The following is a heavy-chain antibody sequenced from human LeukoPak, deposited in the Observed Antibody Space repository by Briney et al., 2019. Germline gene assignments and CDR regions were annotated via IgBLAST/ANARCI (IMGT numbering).Heavy chain of an antibody. D-gene: IGHD7-27*01. CDR2: IYYSGST. J-gene: IGHJ4*02. V-gene: IGHV4-39*01. CDR1: GGSISSSSYY. CDR3: ARRNLGTRYFDY. Sequence: SETLSLTCTVSGGSISSSSYYWGWIRQPPGKGLEWIGSIYYSGSTYYNPSLKSRVTISVDTSKNQFSLKLSSVTAADTAVYYCARRNLGTRYFDYWGQGTLVTVSS.